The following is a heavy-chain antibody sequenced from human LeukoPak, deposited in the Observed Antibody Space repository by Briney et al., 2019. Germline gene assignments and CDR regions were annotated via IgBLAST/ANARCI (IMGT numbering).Heavy chain of an antibody. CDR2: ISGDGRKT. D-gene: IGHD6-19*01. Sequence: GGSLTLSCAASGFTLDDYTMHWVRQVPEKGLEWVSLISGDGRKTYYVVSVKGRFTISRDNSKNSLYLQMNSPTSEDSALYYCAKVSRRYSSGWYLDYFDYWGQGTLVTVSS. CDR1: GFTLDDYT. V-gene: IGHV3-43*02. CDR3: AKVSRRYSSGWYLDYFDY. J-gene: IGHJ4*02.